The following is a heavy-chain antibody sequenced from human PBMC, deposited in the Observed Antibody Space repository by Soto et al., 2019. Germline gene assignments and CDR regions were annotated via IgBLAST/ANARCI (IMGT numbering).Heavy chain of an antibody. CDR2: TYYRSKWYN. V-gene: IGHV6-1*01. D-gene: IGHD6-13*01. Sequence: PSQTLSITCALSGDSVSSTSAAWNWIRQSPSRGLEWLGRTYYRSKWYNDYAVSMKNRITINPDTSKNQFSLQLNSVTPEDTAVYYCARSTDSSFDYWGQGTLVTVSS. J-gene: IGHJ4*02. CDR1: GDSVSSTSAA. CDR3: ARSTDSSFDY.